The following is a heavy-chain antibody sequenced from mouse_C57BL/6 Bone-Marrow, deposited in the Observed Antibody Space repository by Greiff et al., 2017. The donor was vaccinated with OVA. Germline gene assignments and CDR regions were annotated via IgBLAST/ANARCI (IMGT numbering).Heavy chain of an antibody. CDR3: ARWGIYYDHDMDY. D-gene: IGHD2-4*01. CDR1: GYTFTSYW. Sequence: VQLQESGAELVKPGASVKMSCKASGYTFTSYWITWVKQRPGQGLEWIGDIYPGSGSTNYNEKFKSKATLTVDTSSSTAYMQLSSLTSEDSAVYYCARWGIYYDHDMDYWGQGTSVTVSS. V-gene: IGHV1-55*01. J-gene: IGHJ4*01. CDR2: IYPGSGST.